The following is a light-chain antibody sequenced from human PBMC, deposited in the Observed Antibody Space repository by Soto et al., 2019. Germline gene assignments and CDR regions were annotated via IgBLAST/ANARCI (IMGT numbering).Light chain of an antibody. CDR3: QQFGLSPT. Sequence: EIVLTQSPGTLSLSPGESATLSCRASQTISSTFLAWYRQRPGQAPRLLIYGASSRATGIPDRFSASGSGTDFTLTVSRLEPEDFAVYYCQQFGLSPTFGGGTKV. J-gene: IGKJ4*01. CDR1: QTISSTF. CDR2: GAS. V-gene: IGKV3-20*01.